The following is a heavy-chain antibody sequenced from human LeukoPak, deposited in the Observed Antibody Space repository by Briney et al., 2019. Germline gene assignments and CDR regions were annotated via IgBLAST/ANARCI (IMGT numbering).Heavy chain of an antibody. D-gene: IGHD1-20*01. CDR2: TYYRSKWYN. J-gene: IGHJ6*02. V-gene: IGHV6-1*01. Sequence: SQTLSHTCAISGDSVSSNRAAWNWIRQSPTRGLEWLGRTYYRSKWYNDFAVSVTSRITINPDTSKNQFSLQLNSVTPEDSAVYYCARDLWVSGTEGVYYYGMDVWGQGTTVTVSS. CDR1: GDSVSSNRAA. CDR3: ARDLWVSGTEGVYYYGMDV.